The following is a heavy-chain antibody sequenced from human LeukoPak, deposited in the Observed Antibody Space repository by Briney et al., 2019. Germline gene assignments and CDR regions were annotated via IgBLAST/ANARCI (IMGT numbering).Heavy chain of an antibody. Sequence: SETLSLTCTVSGGSITSGIYCWGWIRQSPGKGLEWIGSISYGGTTYYNPPLKSRVTISADTSKNQFSLQLTSVTAADTAVYYCASHRPYSSSWYYDYWGQGTLVTVSS. V-gene: IGHV4-39*01. CDR1: GGSITSGIYC. D-gene: IGHD6-13*01. CDR3: ASHRPYSSSWYYDY. CDR2: ISYGGTT. J-gene: IGHJ4*02.